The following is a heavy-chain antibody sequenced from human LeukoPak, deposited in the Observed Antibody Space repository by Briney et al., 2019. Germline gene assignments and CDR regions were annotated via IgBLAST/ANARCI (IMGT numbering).Heavy chain of an antibody. J-gene: IGHJ3*02. V-gene: IGHV4-30-2*01. CDR1: GGSISSGGYS. D-gene: IGHD2-15*01. CDR3: ARVGWPHAFDI. CDR2: IYHSGST. Sequence: PSETLSLTCAVSGGSISSGGYSWSWIRQPPGKGLEWIGYIYHSGSTYYNPPLKSRVTISVDRSKNQFSLKLSSVTAADTAVYYCARVGWPHAFDIWGQGTMVTVSS.